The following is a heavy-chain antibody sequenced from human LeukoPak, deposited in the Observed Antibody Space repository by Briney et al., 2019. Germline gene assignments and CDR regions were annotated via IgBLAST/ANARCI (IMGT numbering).Heavy chain of an antibody. J-gene: IGHJ3*02. V-gene: IGHV3-30*02. Sequence: GGSLRLSCAGSGFTFSSYGMHWVRQAPGKGLEWVAFIRYDGSNKYYADSVKGRFTISRDNSKNTLYLQMNSLRTGDTSVYYCARDGNGAFDIWGQGTMVTVSS. CDR3: ARDGNGAFDI. CDR1: GFTFSSYG. CDR2: IRYDGSNK. D-gene: IGHD1-1*01.